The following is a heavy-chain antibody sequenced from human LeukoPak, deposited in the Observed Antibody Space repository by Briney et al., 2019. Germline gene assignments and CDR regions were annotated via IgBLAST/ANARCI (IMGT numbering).Heavy chain of an antibody. V-gene: IGHV3-30*02. CDR1: GFTLSTYG. D-gene: IGHD3-10*01. J-gene: IGHJ4*02. CDR3: PKGGDRGVIDY. Sequence: GGSLRLSCAASGFTLSTYGMHWVRQAPGKGLEWVAFIQSDGTNKYYADSVKGRFTISRDNSKNTLHLQMNSLRVEDTAVYYCPKGGDRGVIDYWGQGTLVTVSS. CDR2: IQSDGTNK.